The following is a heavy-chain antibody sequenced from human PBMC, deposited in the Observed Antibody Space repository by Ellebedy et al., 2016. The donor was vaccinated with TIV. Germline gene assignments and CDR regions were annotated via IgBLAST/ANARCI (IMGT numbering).Heavy chain of an antibody. CDR3: AKDRTPGDGYWVFDF. CDR2: IVGSGGSR. V-gene: IGHV3-23*01. D-gene: IGHD5-18*01. Sequence: GESLKISCVASGFTFTNYAMNWVRQAPGKGLEWVSGIVGSGGSRYADSVKGRFTISRDNSKSTLDLQMSSLRAEDTAVYYCAKDRTPGDGYWVFDFWGQGTLVTVST. CDR1: GFTFTNYA. J-gene: IGHJ4*02.